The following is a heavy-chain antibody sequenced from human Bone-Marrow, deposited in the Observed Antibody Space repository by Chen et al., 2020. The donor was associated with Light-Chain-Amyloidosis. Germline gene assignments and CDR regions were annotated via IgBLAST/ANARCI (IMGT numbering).Heavy chain of an antibody. CDR1: GYTFPNYW. D-gene: IGHD5-12*01. CDR3: ARRRDGYNFDY. Sequence: EVQLEQSGPEVKKPGESLKISCKGSGYTFPNYWIGWVRQMPGQGLEWMGVIYPDESDARHSPSFEGQVTSSADKSITTAYLQWRSLKASDTAMYYCARRRDGYNFDYRGQGTLVTVSS. J-gene: IGHJ4*02. CDR2: IYPDESDA. V-gene: IGHV5-51*01.